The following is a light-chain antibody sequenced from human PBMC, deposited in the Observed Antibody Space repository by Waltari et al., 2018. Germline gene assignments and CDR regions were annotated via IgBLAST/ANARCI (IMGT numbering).Light chain of an antibody. CDR2: EVS. CDR1: RSDVGGYNY. V-gene: IGLV2-8*01. CDR3: SSYAGSNNLV. J-gene: IGLJ2*01. Sequence: QSALTQPSSASGSPGQSVPISCTGTRSDVGGYNYVSWYPQHPGKAPKLMIYEVSKRPSGVPDRFSGSKSGNTASLTVSGLQAEDEADYYCSSYAGSNNLVFGGGTKLTVL.